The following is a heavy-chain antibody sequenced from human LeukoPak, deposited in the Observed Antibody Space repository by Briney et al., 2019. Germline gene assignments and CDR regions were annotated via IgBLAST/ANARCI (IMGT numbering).Heavy chain of an antibody. D-gene: IGHD5-12*01. CDR1: GFTFSGYG. CDR2: IWSDGSNK. Sequence: GGSLRLSCAASGFTFSGYGMHWVRQPPGKGLEWVAVIWSDGSNKYYEDSVKGRFTISRDNSKNTLYLQMNSLRAEDTAVYYCARGIYSGHHYFDYWGQGTLVTVSP. V-gene: IGHV3-33*01. J-gene: IGHJ4*02. CDR3: ARGIYSGHHYFDY.